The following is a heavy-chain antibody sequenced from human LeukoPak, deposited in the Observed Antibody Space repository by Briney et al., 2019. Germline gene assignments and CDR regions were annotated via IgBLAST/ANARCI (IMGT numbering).Heavy chain of an antibody. J-gene: IGHJ5*02. CDR1: GYTFTNYY. CDR3: ARRNHVAGTGGWFDP. Sequence: ASVKVSCKASGYTFTNYYIHWVRQAPGQGLEWMGTINPSSGSTTYAQKFQGRVTMTRDTSTSTIYMELNSLTSEDTAMYYCARRNHVAGTGGWFDPWGHGTLVTVSS. D-gene: IGHD6-19*01. V-gene: IGHV1-46*01. CDR2: INPSSGST.